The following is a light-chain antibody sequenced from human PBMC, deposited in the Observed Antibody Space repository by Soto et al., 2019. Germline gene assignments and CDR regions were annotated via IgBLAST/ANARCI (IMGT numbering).Light chain of an antibody. Sequence: QSVLTQPPSVSGAPGQRVTISCTGSSSNIGAGYDVHWYQQLPGTAPKLLIYGNSNRPSGVPDRFSGSKSGTSASLALTGLQAEDEADYYCQSYDSSLSGVVFGTGTKVTVL. CDR3: QSYDSSLSGVV. CDR1: SSNIGAGYD. CDR2: GNS. V-gene: IGLV1-40*01. J-gene: IGLJ1*01.